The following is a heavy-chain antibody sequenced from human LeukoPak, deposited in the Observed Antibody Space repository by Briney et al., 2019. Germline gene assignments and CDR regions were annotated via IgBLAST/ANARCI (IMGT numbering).Heavy chain of an antibody. V-gene: IGHV3-23*01. J-gene: IGHJ3*02. CDR3: AKDSEKGVRGGSYYPDAFDI. CDR1: GFTFSSYA. Sequence: GGSLRLSCAASGFTFSSYAMSWVRQAPGKGLEWVSAISGSGGSTYYADSVKGRFTISRDNSKNTLYLQMNSLRAEDTAVYYCAKDSEKGVRGGSYYPDAFDIWGQGTMVTVSS. D-gene: IGHD1-26*01. CDR2: ISGSGGST.